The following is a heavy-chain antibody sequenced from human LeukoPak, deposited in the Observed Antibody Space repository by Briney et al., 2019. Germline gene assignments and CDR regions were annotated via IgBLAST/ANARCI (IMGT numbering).Heavy chain of an antibody. V-gene: IGHV3-23*01. CDR3: ATALIAARRPVDI. J-gene: IGHJ3*02. Sequence: GGSLRLSCAASGFTFSSFAMTWVRQAPGKGLEWVSAISGRDGSTYYADSVKGRFTISRDNSKKTLYLQMNRLRADDTALYYCATALIAARRPVDIWGQGTMVTVSS. CDR1: GFTFSSFA. CDR2: ISGRDGST. D-gene: IGHD6-6*01.